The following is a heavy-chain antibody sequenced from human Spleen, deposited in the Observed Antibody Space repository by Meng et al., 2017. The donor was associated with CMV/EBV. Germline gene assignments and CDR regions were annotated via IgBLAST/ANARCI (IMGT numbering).Heavy chain of an antibody. CDR3: ARDAGSEYCSSTSCDGGWFDP. Sequence: SSSLMWVRQAPGQGLEWMGGITPIFGTANYAQKFQGRVTITTDESTSTAYMELSSLRSEDTAVYYCARDAGSEYCSSTSCDGGWFDPWGQGTLVTVSS. D-gene: IGHD2-2*01. CDR2: ITPIFGTA. CDR1: SSS. V-gene: IGHV1-69*05. J-gene: IGHJ5*02.